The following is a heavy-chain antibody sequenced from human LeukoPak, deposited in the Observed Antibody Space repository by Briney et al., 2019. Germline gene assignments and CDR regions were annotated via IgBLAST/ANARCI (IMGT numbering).Heavy chain of an antibody. J-gene: IGHJ1*01. CDR2: VGGSGSPI. V-gene: IGHV3-48*03. Sequence: PGGSLRLSCAASGFSFSSYEMSWVRQAPGKGLEWVAYVGGSGSPIFYAESVKGRFTISRDNAKNSLYLQMNSLRAEDTAVYYCVPPEWLPKCFQHWGQGTLVTVSS. D-gene: IGHD3-3*01. CDR3: VPPEWLPKCFQH. CDR1: GFSFSSYE.